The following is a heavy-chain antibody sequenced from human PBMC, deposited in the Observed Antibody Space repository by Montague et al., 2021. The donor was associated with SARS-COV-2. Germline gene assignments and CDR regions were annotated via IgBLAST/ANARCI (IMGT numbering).Heavy chain of an antibody. V-gene: IGHV4-39*07. D-gene: IGHD3-3*01. Sequence: TLSLTCTVSGGSISSSSYYWGWIRQPPGKGLEWIGSIYYSGSTYYNPSLKSRVTISVDTSKNQFSLKLSSVTAADTAVYYCARDPINRITIFGVVTRGWYFDLWGRGTLVTVSS. CDR3: ARDPINRITIFGVVTRGWYFDL. J-gene: IGHJ2*01. CDR1: GGSISSSSYY. CDR2: IYYSGST.